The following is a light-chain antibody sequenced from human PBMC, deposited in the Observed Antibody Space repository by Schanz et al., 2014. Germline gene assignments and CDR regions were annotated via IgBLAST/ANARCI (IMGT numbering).Light chain of an antibody. Sequence: QSVLTQPPSVSGAPGQRVTISCTGSSSNLGAGYDVHWYQQLPGTAPKLLIYGNNNRPSGVPDRFSASKSGTSASLAITGLQAEDEADYYCSSYTSISTLNYVFGSGTKLTVL. CDR2: GNN. V-gene: IGLV1-40*01. CDR1: SSNLGAGYD. J-gene: IGLJ1*01. CDR3: SSYTSISTLNYV.